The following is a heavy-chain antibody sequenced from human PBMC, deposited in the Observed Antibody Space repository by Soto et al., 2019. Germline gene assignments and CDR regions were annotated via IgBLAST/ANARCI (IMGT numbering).Heavy chain of an antibody. CDR2: IYSGGST. V-gene: IGHV3-66*01. CDR1: GFTVSSNY. CDR3: AREVVVAASD. J-gene: IGHJ4*02. D-gene: IGHD2-15*01. Sequence: EVQLVESGGGLVQPGGSLRLSCAASGFTVSSNYMSWVRQAPGKGLEWVSVIYSGGSTNYADSVKGRFTISRDNSKNTVYLQMNSLRAEDTAVYYCAREVVVAASDWGQGTLVTVSS.